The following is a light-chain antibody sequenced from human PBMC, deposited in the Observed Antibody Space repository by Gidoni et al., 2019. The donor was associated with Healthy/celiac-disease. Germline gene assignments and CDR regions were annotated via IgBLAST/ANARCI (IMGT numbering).Light chain of an antibody. Sequence: DIQMTQSPSSLSASVGDRVTITCRASQSISSYLNWYQQKPGKPPNLLIYDASSLQSGVPSRFSGRGSGTDFTLTISSLQPEDFGTYYCQQSYSTPQTFGQGTKVEIK. V-gene: IGKV1-39*01. J-gene: IGKJ1*01. CDR3: QQSYSTPQT. CDR1: QSISSY. CDR2: DAS.